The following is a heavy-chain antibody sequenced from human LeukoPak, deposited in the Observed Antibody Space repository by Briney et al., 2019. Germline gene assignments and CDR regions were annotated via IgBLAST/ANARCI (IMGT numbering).Heavy chain of an antibody. CDR2: IRYDGSNK. CDR1: GFTFSSYG. CDR3: AKERITMVRGVREFDP. V-gene: IGHV3-30*02. Sequence: GGSLRLSCAASGFTFSSYGMHWVRQAPGKGLEWVAFIRYDGSNKYYADPVKGRYTISRDNSKNTLYLQMNSLRAEDTAVYYCAKERITMVRGVREFDPWGQGTLVTVSS. J-gene: IGHJ5*02. D-gene: IGHD3-10*01.